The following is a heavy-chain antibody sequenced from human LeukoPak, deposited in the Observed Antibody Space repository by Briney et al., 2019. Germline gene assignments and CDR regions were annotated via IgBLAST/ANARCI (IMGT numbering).Heavy chain of an antibody. J-gene: IGHJ4*02. D-gene: IGHD3-10*01. CDR1: GFTFYDYA. CDR3: ASLGGGFGGGEPGVKLDLFDY. CDR2: ISWNSGSI. V-gene: IGHV3-9*01. Sequence: GGSLTLSCAVSGFTFYDYAMHWVRHAPGKGLEWVSGISWNSGSIGYADSVKGRFTISRDNAKKSLYLQMNSLRAEDTALYYCASLGGGFGGGEPGVKLDLFDYWGQGTLVTVSS.